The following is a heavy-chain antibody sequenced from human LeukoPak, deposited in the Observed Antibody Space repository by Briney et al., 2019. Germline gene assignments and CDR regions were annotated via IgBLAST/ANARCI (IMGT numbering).Heavy chain of an antibody. CDR1: GGSISSYY. J-gene: IGHJ4*02. CDR3: ARGASGYSYG. CDR2: IYYSGST. V-gene: IGHV4-59*01. Sequence: SETLSLTCTVSGGSISSYYWSWIRQPPGEGLEWIGSIYYSGSTNYNPSLKSRVTISIDTSKNQFSLNLSSVTAADTAVYYCARGASGYSYGWGQGTLATVSS. D-gene: IGHD5-18*01.